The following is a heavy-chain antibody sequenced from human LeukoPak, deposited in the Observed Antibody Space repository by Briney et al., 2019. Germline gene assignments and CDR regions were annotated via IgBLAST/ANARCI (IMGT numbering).Heavy chain of an antibody. CDR2: IYHSGST. D-gene: IGHD6-13*01. Sequence: SETLSLTCTVSGGSISSGGYYWSWIRQPPGKGLEWIGYIYHSGSTYYNPSLKSRVTISVDRSKNQFSLKLSSVTAADTAVYYCARGGSLAAAGTDYYYYMDVWGKGTTVTVSS. CDR3: ARGGSLAAAGTDYYYYMDV. J-gene: IGHJ6*03. V-gene: IGHV4-30-2*01. CDR1: GGSISSGGYY.